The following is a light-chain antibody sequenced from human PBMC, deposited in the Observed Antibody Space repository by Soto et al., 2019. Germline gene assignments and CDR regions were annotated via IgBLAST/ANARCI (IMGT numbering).Light chain of an antibody. CDR2: DVS. Sequence: QSALTQPASVSGSPGQSITISCTGTSSDVGGYNYVSWYQQNPGKAPKLMIYDVSVRPSGVSNRFSGSKSGNTASLTISGLQAEDEADYYCSSYTGSSTLDVFGTGTKLTVL. CDR3: SSYTGSSTLDV. CDR1: SSDVGGYNY. J-gene: IGLJ1*01. V-gene: IGLV2-14*01.